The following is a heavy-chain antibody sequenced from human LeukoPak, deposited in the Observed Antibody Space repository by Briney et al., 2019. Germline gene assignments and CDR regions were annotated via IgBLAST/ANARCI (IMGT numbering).Heavy chain of an antibody. CDR2: IDHSGST. Sequence: SDTLSLTCAVYGGSFSGYYWSWIRQPPGKGLEWIGEIDHSGSTNYNPSLTSRVTISVDTSKNQFSLKLSSVTAADTAVYYCAREGTAAPYGMDVWGKGTTVTVSS. CDR1: GGSFSGYY. D-gene: IGHD2-2*01. J-gene: IGHJ6*04. V-gene: IGHV4-34*01. CDR3: AREGTAAPYGMDV.